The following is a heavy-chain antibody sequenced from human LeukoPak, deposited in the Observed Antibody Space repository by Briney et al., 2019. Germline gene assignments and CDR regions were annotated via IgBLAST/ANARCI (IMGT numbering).Heavy chain of an antibody. CDR3: VRDNYSYRLDV. CDR1: GFIFDDYA. V-gene: IGHV3-9*01. Sequence: GGSLRLSCAASGFIFDDYAMHWVRQAPGKGLEWVSGISWNSDTIGYADSVKGRFTISRDNAKNSLYLHMNSLRAEDTAIYYCVRDNYSYRLDVWGQGTLVTVSS. D-gene: IGHD2-21*01. CDR2: ISWNSDTI. J-gene: IGHJ4*02.